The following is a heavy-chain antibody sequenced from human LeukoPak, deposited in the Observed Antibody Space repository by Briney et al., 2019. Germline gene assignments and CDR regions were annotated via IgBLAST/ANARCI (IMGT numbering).Heavy chain of an antibody. V-gene: IGHV1-8*01. CDR3: ARGYGIVGATTDYYYGMDV. J-gene: IGHJ6*02. CDR2: MNPNSGNT. CDR1: GYTFTSYD. D-gene: IGHD1-26*01. Sequence: ASVKVSCKASGYTFTSYDIDWVRQATGQGLEWMGWMNPNSGNTGYAQKFQGRVTMTRNTSISTAYMELSSLRSEDTAVYYCARGYGIVGATTDYYYGMDVWGQGTTVTVSS.